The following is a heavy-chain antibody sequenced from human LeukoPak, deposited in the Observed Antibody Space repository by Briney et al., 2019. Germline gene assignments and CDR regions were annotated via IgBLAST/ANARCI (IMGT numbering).Heavy chain of an antibody. Sequence: GGSLRLSCAATGFTFSSYWMHWVRHAPGKGLVWVSRINSDGSSTSYADSVKGRFTISRDNAKNTLYLQMNSLGVEDTAVYYCTSGYSSGWYPGRFWGQGTLVTVSS. CDR3: TSGYSSGWYPGRF. CDR1: GFTFSSYW. V-gene: IGHV3-74*01. D-gene: IGHD6-19*01. CDR2: INSDGSST. J-gene: IGHJ4*02.